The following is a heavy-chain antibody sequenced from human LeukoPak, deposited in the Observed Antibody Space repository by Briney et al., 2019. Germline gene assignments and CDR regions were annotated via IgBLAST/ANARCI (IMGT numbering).Heavy chain of an antibody. CDR1: GYSISSGYY. CDR3: ATYSNYIDY. Sequence: PSETLSLTCTVSGYSISSGYYRGWIRQPPGKGLEWIGSIHHSGSTYYKPSLKSRLTISVDTSKNQFSLKLSSVTAADTAVYYCATYSNYIDYWGQGTLVTVSS. J-gene: IGHJ4*02. D-gene: IGHD4-11*01. CDR2: IHHSGST. V-gene: IGHV4-38-2*02.